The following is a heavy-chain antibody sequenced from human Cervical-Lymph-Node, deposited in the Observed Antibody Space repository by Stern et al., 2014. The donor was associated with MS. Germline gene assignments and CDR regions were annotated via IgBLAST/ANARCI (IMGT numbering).Heavy chain of an antibody. J-gene: IGHJ4*02. CDR1: GFTFYDYD. Sequence: VQLVESGGGLVQPGRSLRLSCAASGFTFYDYDMHWVRQAPGQGLEWVSSISRNGDIKGHADSVKGRFTISRDNSKNSLYVQMNSLRAEDTALYYCAKGDGYDSSGYSSFDYWGQGTLVTVSS. CDR2: ISRNGDIK. D-gene: IGHD3-22*01. V-gene: IGHV3-9*01. CDR3: AKGDGYDSSGYSSFDY.